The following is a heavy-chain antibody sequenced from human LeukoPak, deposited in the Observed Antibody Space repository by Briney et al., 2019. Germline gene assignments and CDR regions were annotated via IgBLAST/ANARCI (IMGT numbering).Heavy chain of an antibody. CDR2: IYSGGGT. Sequence: GGSLRLSCAASEFTVSSNYMSWVRQAPGKGLEWVSVIYSGGGTYYADFVKGRFTISRDNSKNTLYLQMNSLRAEDTAVYYCARREPTGCSGTSCFAGPVGYWGQGTLVTVSS. V-gene: IGHV3-53*01. D-gene: IGHD2-2*01. CDR3: ARREPTGCSGTSCFAGPVGY. CDR1: EFTVSSNY. J-gene: IGHJ4*02.